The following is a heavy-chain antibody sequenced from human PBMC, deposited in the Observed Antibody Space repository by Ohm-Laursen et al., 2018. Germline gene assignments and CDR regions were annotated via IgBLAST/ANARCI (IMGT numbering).Heavy chain of an antibody. Sequence: SLRLSCAASGFTFSSYAMSWVRQAPGKGLEWVSYIRSSGSTIYYADSVKGRFTISRDNAKNSLYLQMNSLRAEDTALYYCAKVAPRGSGSPWDAFDIWGQGTMVTVSS. V-gene: IGHV3-11*01. J-gene: IGHJ3*02. CDR2: IRSSGSTI. CDR3: AKVAPRGSGSPWDAFDI. D-gene: IGHD3-10*01. CDR1: GFTFSSYA.